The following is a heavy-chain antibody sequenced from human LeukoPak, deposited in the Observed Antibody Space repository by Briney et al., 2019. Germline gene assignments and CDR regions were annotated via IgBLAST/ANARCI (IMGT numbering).Heavy chain of an antibody. Sequence: PGGSLRLSCAASGFTFDVYAMHWVRHAPGKGLEWVSLIRWDGGRTFYADSVKGRFTIRRDNSKNSLYLQMSSLRAEDTAVYYCARAAGGSYYYWGQGPLVTVSS. J-gene: IGHJ4*02. V-gene: IGHV3-43D*03. CDR2: IRWDGGRT. CDR1: GFTFDVYA. CDR3: ARAAGGSYYY. D-gene: IGHD1-26*01.